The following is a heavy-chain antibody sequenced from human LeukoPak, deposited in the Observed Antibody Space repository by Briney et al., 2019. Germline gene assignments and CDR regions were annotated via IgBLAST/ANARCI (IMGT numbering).Heavy chain of an antibody. D-gene: IGHD6-19*01. CDR2: VFGSGGSA. CDR3: GKTTTGYSSGQKPAWPVDY. J-gene: IGHJ4*02. Sequence: GGFLRLSRVASGFTFKNYAMYWVRQAPGKGLEWVSGVFGSGGSAHYADSVRGRFTISRDNSKNTVYLEMNSLRAEDTAIYYCGKTTTGYSSGQKPAWPVDYWGQGTLVTVSS. CDR1: GFTFKNYA. V-gene: IGHV3-23*01.